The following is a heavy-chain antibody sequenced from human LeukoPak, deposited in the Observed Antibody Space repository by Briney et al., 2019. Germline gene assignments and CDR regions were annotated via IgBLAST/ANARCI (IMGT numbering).Heavy chain of an antibody. CDR3: ARDTILYYDFWRGDGYYFDY. CDR1: GYTFTSYD. CDR2: MNPNSGNT. D-gene: IGHD3-3*01. Sequence: ASVKVSCKASGYTFTSYDINWVRQATGQGLEWMGWMNPNSGNTGYAQKFQGRVTMTRDTSTSTVYMELSSLRSEDTAVYYCARDTILYYDFWRGDGYYFDYWGQGTLVTVSS. V-gene: IGHV1-8*01. J-gene: IGHJ4*02.